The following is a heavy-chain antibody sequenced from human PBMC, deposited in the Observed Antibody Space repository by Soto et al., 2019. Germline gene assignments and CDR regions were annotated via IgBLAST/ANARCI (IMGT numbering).Heavy chain of an antibody. CDR3: AAACTTVVTGFDY. CDR1: GFTFTSSA. D-gene: IGHD4-17*01. V-gene: IGHV1-58*01. Sequence: SVKVSCKASGFTFTSSAVQWVRRARGQRLEWIGWIVVGSGNTNYAQKFQERVTITRDMSTSTAYMELSSLRSEDTAVYYCAAACTTVVTGFDYWGQGTLVAVSS. CDR2: IVVGSGNT. J-gene: IGHJ4*02.